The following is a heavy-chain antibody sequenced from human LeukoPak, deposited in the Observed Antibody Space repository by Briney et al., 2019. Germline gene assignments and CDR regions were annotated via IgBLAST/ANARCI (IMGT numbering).Heavy chain of an antibody. V-gene: IGHV1-46*01. CDR3: ARASTAARIFDY. Sequence: GASVKVSCKASGYTFTSYYMHWVRQAPGKGLEWMGIINPSGGSTSYAQKFQGRVTMTRDTSTSTVYMELSSLRSEDTAVYYCARASTAARIFDYWGQGTLVTVSS. D-gene: IGHD1-14*01. CDR1: GYTFTSYY. J-gene: IGHJ4*02. CDR2: INPSGGST.